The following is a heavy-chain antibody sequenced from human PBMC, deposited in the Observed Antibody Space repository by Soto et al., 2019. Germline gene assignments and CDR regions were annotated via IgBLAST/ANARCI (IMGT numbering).Heavy chain of an antibody. J-gene: IGHJ4*02. CDR2: ISYDGSNK. V-gene: IGHV3-30-3*01. CDR1: GFTFSSYA. CDR3: ARVHRLVVVITTDYFDY. Sequence: QVQLVESGGGVVQPGRSLRLSCAASGFTFSSYAMHWVRQAPGKGPEWVAVISYDGSNKYYADSVKGRFTISRDNSKNTLYLQMNSLRAEDTAVYYCARVHRLVVVITTDYFDYWGQGTLVTVSS. D-gene: IGHD3-22*01.